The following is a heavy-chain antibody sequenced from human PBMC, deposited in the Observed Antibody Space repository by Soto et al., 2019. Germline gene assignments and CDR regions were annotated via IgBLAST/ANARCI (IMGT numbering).Heavy chain of an antibody. V-gene: IGHV3-23*01. CDR2: ISGSGGST. J-gene: IGHJ6*02. CDR1: GFTFSSYA. D-gene: IGHD2-15*01. Sequence: GGSLRLSCAASGFTFSSYAMSWVRQAPGKGLEWVSAISGSGGSTYYADSVKGRFTISRDNSKNTLYLQMNSLRAEDTAVYYCAKNLRYCSGGSCYSYYYYGMDVWGQGTTVTVSS. CDR3: AKNLRYCSGGSCYSYYYYGMDV.